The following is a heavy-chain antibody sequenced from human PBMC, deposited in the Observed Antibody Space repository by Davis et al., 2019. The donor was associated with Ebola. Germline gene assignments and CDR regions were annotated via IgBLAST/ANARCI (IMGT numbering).Heavy chain of an antibody. CDR2: IYYSGST. V-gene: IGHV4-31*03. D-gene: IGHD6-13*01. Sequence: PSETLSLTCTVSGGSINSDGYYWTWIRQHPGKGLEWIGYIYYSGSTYYNPSLNSRLIMSVDTSKSQFSLKLISATAADTAVYYCARGRASAAGLFDYWGQGTLVTVSP. J-gene: IGHJ4*02. CDR1: GGSINSDGYY. CDR3: ARGRASAAGLFDY.